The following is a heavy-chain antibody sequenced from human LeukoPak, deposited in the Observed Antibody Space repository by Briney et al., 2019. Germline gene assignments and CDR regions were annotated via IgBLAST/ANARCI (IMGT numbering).Heavy chain of an antibody. CDR1: SGSISSYY. J-gene: IGHJ6*02. CDR2: IYTSGST. Sequence: PSETLSLTCTVSSGSISSYYWSWIRQPAGKGLEWIGRIYTSGSTNYNPSLKSRVTMSVDTSKNQFSLKLSSVTAADTAVYYCARYGSGSYYGPNYYYYGMDVWGQGTTVTVSS. V-gene: IGHV4-4*07. D-gene: IGHD3-10*01. CDR3: ARYGSGSYYGPNYYYYGMDV.